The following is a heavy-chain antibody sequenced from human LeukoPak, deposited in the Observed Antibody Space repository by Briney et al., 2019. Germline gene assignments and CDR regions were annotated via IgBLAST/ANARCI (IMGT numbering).Heavy chain of an antibody. CDR3: ARGSPYSSGCY. D-gene: IGHD6-19*01. V-gene: IGHV1-3*01. CDR2: INAGKGNT. J-gene: IGHJ4*02. Sequence: PEASVKVSCKASGYTFTSYAMHWVRQAPGQRPEWMGWINAGKGNTKYSQKFQGRVTMTRNTSISTAYMELSSLSSEDTAVYYCARGSPYSSGCYWGQGTLVTVSS. CDR1: GYTFTSYA.